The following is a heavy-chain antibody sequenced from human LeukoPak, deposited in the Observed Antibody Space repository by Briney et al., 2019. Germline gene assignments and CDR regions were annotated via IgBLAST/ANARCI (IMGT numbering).Heavy chain of an antibody. CDR1: GGSISSGSYY. J-gene: IGHJ6*03. CDR2: FYTSGSS. Sequence: SQTLSLTCTVSGGSISSGSYYWSWIRQPAGKGLEWIGRFYTSGSSNYNPSLKSRVTISVDTSNNQFSLKLSSVTAADTAMYYCARGQVVPAAFSFYYYYYMDVWGKGTTVTVSS. D-gene: IGHD2-2*01. CDR3: ARGQVVPAAFSFYYYYYMDV. V-gene: IGHV4-61*02.